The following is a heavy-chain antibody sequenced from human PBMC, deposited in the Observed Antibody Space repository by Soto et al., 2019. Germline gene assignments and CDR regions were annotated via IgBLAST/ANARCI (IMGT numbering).Heavy chain of an antibody. V-gene: IGHV3-23*01. CDR1: GFTFTNYA. J-gene: IGHJ4*02. CDR2: SSGSGSGGST. Sequence: EVQLLESGGGLVQPGGSLRLSCAASGFTFTNYAMTRVRQAPGKGLEWVSISSGSGSGGSTNYADSVKGRFTISRDNSKNTLYLQMNSLRVEDTAVYYCAKDRDDYRNYVFDYWGQGTLVTVSS. D-gene: IGHD4-4*01. CDR3: AKDRDDYRNYVFDY.